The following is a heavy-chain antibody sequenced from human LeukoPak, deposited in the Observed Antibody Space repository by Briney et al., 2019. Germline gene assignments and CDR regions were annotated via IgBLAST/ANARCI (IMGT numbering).Heavy chain of an antibody. CDR2: INPNSGGT. J-gene: IGHJ5*02. Sequence: ASVQASSQASGYTFTSYYMHWVRQAPGQGLEWMGWINPNSGGTNYAQTFQGRVTMTRDTSISTAYMELSRLRSDDTAVYYCARGVAGITGTTAWFDPWGQGTLVTVSS. D-gene: IGHD1-7*01. CDR3: ARGVAGITGTTAWFDP. V-gene: IGHV1-2*02. CDR1: GYTFTSYY.